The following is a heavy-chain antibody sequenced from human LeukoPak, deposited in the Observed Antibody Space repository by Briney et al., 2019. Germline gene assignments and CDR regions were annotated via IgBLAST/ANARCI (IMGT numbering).Heavy chain of an antibody. CDR1: GGSISSSSYY. CDR3: ARLGMVDYCYYYYMDV. J-gene: IGHJ6*03. D-gene: IGHD2-15*01. V-gene: IGHV4-39*01. CDR2: IYYSGST. Sequence: SETLSLTCTVSGGSISSSSYYWGWIRQPPGKGLEWIGSIYYSGSTYYNPSLKSRVTISVDTSKNQFSLKLSSVTAADTAVYYCARLGMVDYCYYYYMDVWGKGTTVTVSS.